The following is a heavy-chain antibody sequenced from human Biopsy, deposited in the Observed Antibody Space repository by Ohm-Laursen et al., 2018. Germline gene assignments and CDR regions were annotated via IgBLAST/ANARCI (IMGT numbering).Heavy chain of an antibody. D-gene: IGHD3-9*01. CDR2: NIPILGTG. CDR1: GGTFSNYG. J-gene: IGHJ1*01. CDR3: ATKLTGYFHH. V-gene: IGHV1-69*06. Sequence: SSVKVSCKAPGGTFSNYGVNWVRQAPGQGLEWLGGNIPILGTGNYAQKYQDRVTVAADTSTSTATMELRSLRSDDPAVYYCATKLTGYFHHWGQGTLVIVSS.